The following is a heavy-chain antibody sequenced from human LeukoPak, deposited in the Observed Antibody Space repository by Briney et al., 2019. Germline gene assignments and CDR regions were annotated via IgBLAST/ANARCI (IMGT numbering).Heavy chain of an antibody. V-gene: IGHV4-4*07. J-gene: IGHJ5*02. Sequence: SETLSLTCAVSGDSINGYFWAWIRQPAGKALEWIGRIYTSGNTDYNPSLNSRVSVSVDTSRNQFSLRLSSVSAADTAVYYCARPARVTPGSEYTFDPWARGTLVTVSS. CDR1: GDSINGYF. CDR3: ARPARVTPGSEYTFDP. D-gene: IGHD2/OR15-2a*01. CDR2: IYTSGNT.